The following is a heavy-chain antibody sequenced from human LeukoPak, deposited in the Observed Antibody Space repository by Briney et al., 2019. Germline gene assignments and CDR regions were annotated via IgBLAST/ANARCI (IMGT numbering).Heavy chain of an antibody. CDR1: GYTFTSYG. D-gene: IGHD2-2*01. CDR2: ISAYNGNT. Sequence: ASVKVSCKASGYTFTSYGISWVRQAPGQGLEWMGWISAYNGNTNYAQKLQGRVTMTTDTSTSTAYMELRSLRSDDTAVYYCARDRISKYCSSTSCSNFDYWGQGTLVTVSS. J-gene: IGHJ4*02. V-gene: IGHV1-18*01. CDR3: ARDRISKYCSSTSCSNFDY.